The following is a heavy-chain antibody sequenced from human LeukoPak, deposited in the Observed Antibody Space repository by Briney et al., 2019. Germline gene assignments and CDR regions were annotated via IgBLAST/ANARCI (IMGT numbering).Heavy chain of an antibody. Sequence: SETLSLTCTVSGGSISSSSYYWGWIRQPPGKGLEWIGSIYYSGSTYYNPSLKSRVTISVDTSKNQFSLKLSSVTAADTAVYYCARGRYSSSWYPNYYYYYMDVWGKGTTVTVSS. J-gene: IGHJ6*03. V-gene: IGHV4-39*07. CDR1: GGSISSSSYY. D-gene: IGHD6-13*01. CDR2: IYYSGST. CDR3: ARGRYSSSWYPNYYYYYMDV.